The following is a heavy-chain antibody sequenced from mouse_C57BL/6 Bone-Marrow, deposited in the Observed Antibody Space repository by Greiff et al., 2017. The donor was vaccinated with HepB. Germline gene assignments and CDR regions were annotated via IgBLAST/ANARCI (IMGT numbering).Heavy chain of an antibody. CDR1: GYSITSGYY. D-gene: IGHD2-5*01. CDR2: ISYDGSN. CDR3: ARDRDYSNFWFAY. V-gene: IGHV3-6*01. Sequence: EVQLVESGPGLVKPSQSLSLTCSVTGYSITSGYYWNWIRQFPGNKLEWMGYISYDGSNNYNPSLKNRISITRDTSKNQFFLKLNSVTTEDTATYYCARDRDYSNFWFAYWGQGTLVTVSA. J-gene: IGHJ3*01.